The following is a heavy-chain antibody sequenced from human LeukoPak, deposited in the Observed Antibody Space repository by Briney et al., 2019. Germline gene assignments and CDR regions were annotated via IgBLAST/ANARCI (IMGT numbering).Heavy chain of an antibody. CDR3: ARDGGGYDYGGFDY. CDR2: IYYSGST. D-gene: IGHD5-12*01. Sequence: SETLSLTCTVSGGSISSHYWSWIRQPPGKGLEWIGYIYYSGSTNYNPSLKSRVTISVDTSKNQFSLKLSSVTAADTAVYYCARDGGGYDYGGFDYWGQGTLATVSS. CDR1: GGSISSHY. V-gene: IGHV4-59*11. J-gene: IGHJ4*02.